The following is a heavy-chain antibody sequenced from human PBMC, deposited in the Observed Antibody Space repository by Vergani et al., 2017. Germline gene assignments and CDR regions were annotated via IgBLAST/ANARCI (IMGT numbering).Heavy chain of an antibody. Sequence: QVQLVQSGAEVKQPGSSVQVSCKASGGTFSSYAISWVRQAPGQGLEWMGRIIPIFGTANYAQKFQGRVTMTADEATRTADMELRSLRPEDTAVYYWARDYYGSGSYYGMDVWGQGTTVTVSS. J-gene: IGHJ6*02. CDR2: IIPIFGTA. CDR1: GGTFSSYA. CDR3: ARDYYGSGSYYGMDV. D-gene: IGHD3-10*01. V-gene: IGHV1-69*18.